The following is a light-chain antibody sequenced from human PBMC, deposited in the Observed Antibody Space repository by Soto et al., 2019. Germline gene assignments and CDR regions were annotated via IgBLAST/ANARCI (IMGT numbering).Light chain of an antibody. J-gene: IGKJ2*01. V-gene: IGKV3-15*01. CDR2: GAS. CDR1: ESVLNN. Sequence: EIVMSQSPATLSVSPGESATLSCRASESVLNNLAWYQHKPGQAPRLLIYGASTRANGIPARFRGSGSGTEFTLTITSLQSEDFAVYYCQQYNYWPGAFGQGTKLEIK. CDR3: QQYNYWPGA.